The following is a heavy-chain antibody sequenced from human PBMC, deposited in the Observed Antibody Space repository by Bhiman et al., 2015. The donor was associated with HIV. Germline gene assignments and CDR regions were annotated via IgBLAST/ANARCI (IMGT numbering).Heavy chain of an antibody. Sequence: EVQLVESGGGLVQPGRSLRLSCAASGFTFDDYAMHWVRQAPGKGLEWVSGISWNSGSIGYADSVKGRFTISRDNAKNSLYLQMNSLRAEDTALYYCAKDKDGGAYGMDVWGQGTTVTVSS. CDR1: GFTFDDYA. J-gene: IGHJ6*02. V-gene: IGHV3-9*01. CDR3: AKDKDGGAYGMDV. CDR2: ISWNSGSI. D-gene: IGHD3-16*01.